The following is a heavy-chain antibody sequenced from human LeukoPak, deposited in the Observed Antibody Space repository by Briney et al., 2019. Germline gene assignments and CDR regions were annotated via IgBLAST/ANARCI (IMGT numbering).Heavy chain of an antibody. J-gene: IGHJ5*02. D-gene: IGHD4-17*01. CDR2: IVVGSGNT. CDR3: ARGGDYGDLNWFDP. Sequence: SVKVSCKASGFTFTSSAVQWVRQARGQRLEWIGWIVVGSGNTNYAQKFQGRVTITADESTSTAYMELSSLRSEDTAVYYCARGGDYGDLNWFDPWGQGTLVTVSS. V-gene: IGHV1-58*01. CDR1: GFTFTSSA.